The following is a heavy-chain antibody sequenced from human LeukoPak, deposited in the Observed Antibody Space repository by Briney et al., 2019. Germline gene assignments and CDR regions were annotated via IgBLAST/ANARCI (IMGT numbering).Heavy chain of an antibody. CDR2: IYYSGST. CDR3: ARGPIVVVVPAAIGDYFDY. Sequence: PSETLSLTCTVSGGSISSYYWSWIRQPPGKGLEWIGYIYYSGSTNYNPSLKRRVTISVDTSKNQFSLKLSSVTAADTAVYYCARGPIVVVVPAAIGDYFDYWGQGTLVTVSS. V-gene: IGHV4-59*01. D-gene: IGHD2-2*02. J-gene: IGHJ4*02. CDR1: GGSISSYY.